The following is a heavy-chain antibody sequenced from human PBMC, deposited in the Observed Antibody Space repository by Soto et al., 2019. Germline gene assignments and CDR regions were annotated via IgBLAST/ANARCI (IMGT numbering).Heavy chain of an antibody. CDR3: AIDLEPAANYFYYYGMDV. CDR1: GFTFKSYG. CDR2: ISAGGGST. J-gene: IGHJ6*02. D-gene: IGHD1-1*01. V-gene: IGHV3-23*01. Sequence: GGSLRLSCAASGFTFKSYGMSWVRQAPGKGLIWVSSISAGGGSTYYADSVKGRFTISRDNSKNTLYLHVNSLRADDTAVYYCAIDLEPAANYFYYYGMDVWGQGTTVTVSS.